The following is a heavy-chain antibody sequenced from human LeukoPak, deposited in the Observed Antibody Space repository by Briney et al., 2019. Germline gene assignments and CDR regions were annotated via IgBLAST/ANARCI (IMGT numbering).Heavy chain of an antibody. J-gene: IGHJ6*04. Sequence: GGSLRLSCAASGFTFSSYWMSWVRQAPGKGLEWVANIHQDGSEKYYADSVKGRFTISRDNAKNSLYLQMNSLRAEDTAVYYCAELGITMIGGVWGKGTTVTISS. V-gene: IGHV3-7*01. D-gene: IGHD3-10*02. CDR1: GFTFSSYW. CDR2: IHQDGSEK. CDR3: AELGITMIGGV.